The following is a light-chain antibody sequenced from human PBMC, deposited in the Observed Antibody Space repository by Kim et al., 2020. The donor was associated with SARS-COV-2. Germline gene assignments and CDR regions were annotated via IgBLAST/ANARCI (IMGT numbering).Light chain of an antibody. CDR3: AAWDDSLSENWV. CDR2: SNN. V-gene: IGLV1-47*02. Sequence: QSVLTQPPSASGTPGQRVTISCSGSSSNIGSNSVYWYQQLPGTAPKLLIYSNNQRPSGVPDRFSGSKSGTSASLAISGLRSEDEADYYCAAWDDSLSENWVFGGGTQLTVL. CDR1: SSNIGSNS. J-gene: IGLJ3*02.